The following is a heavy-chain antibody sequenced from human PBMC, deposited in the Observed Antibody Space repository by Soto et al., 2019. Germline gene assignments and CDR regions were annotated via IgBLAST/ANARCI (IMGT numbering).Heavy chain of an antibody. V-gene: IGHV1-46*01. CDR2: INPSGGST. J-gene: IGHJ5*02. D-gene: IGHD1-26*01. CDR3: AAVFEGVGATP. Sequence: ASVKVSCKASGYTFTSYYMHWVRQAPGQGLEWMGIINPSGGSTSYAQKFQGRVTITRDMSTSTAYMELSSLRSEDTAVYYCAAVFEGVGATPWGQGTLVTAPQ. CDR1: GYTFTSYY.